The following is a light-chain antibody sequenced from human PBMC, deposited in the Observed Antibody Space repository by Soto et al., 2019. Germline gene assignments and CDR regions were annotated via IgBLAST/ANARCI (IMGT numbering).Light chain of an antibody. Sequence: DIQMTQSPSTLSASVGDRVTITCRASQSISSWLAWYQQKPGKAPNLLIYKASSLESGVPSRFSGSGSGTEFTLTISSLQPDDFATYYCQDYSPYSWTFGQGTKVDIK. CDR3: QDYSPYSWT. CDR2: KAS. J-gene: IGKJ1*01. CDR1: QSISSW. V-gene: IGKV1-5*03.